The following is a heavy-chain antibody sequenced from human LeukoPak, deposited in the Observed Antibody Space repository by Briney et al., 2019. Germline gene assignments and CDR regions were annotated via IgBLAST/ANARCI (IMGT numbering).Heavy chain of an antibody. CDR1: GFTFSSYG. V-gene: IGHV3-33*01. J-gene: IGHJ6*02. Sequence: GGSLRLSRAASGFTFSSYGIHWVRQAPGKGLEWVAVIWYDGSNKYYADSVKGRFTISRDNSKNTLYLQMNSLRAEDTAVYYCARATGDSSGYYRYYYGMDVWGQGTTVTVSS. CDR2: IWYDGSNK. CDR3: ARATGDSSGYYRYYYGMDV. D-gene: IGHD3-22*01.